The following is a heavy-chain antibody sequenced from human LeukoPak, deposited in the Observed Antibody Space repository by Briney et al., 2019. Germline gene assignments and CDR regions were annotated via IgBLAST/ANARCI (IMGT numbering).Heavy chain of an antibody. D-gene: IGHD2-21*01. Sequence: ASVKVSCKASGYTFTSYGISWVRQAPGQGLEWMGWISAYNGNTNYAQKLQGRVTMTTDTSTSIVYMELRSLRSDDTAVYYCARVAGYSSYYYMDVWGKGTTVTVSS. CDR2: ISAYNGNT. J-gene: IGHJ6*03. CDR3: ARVAGYSSYYYMDV. CDR1: GYTFTSYG. V-gene: IGHV1-18*01.